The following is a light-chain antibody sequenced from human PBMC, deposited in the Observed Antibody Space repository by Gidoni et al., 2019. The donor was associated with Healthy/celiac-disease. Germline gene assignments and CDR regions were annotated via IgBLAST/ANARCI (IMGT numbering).Light chain of an antibody. CDR3: QQYYSTPRT. CDR2: AAS. Sequence: AWYQQKPGKATKLLPYAASRLKSGVPSRFSGSGSGTDYTLTISSLQPEDFATYYCQQYYSTPRTFGGGTKVEIK. J-gene: IGKJ4*01. V-gene: IGKV1-NL1*01.